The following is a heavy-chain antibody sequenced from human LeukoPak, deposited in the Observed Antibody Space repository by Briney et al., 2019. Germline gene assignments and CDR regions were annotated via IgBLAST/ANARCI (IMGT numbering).Heavy chain of an antibody. D-gene: IGHD2-2*01. CDR3: VRSWGPYCSSTSCHDYYYGMDV. V-gene: IGHV3-64D*09. CDR1: GFTFSSYW. CDR2: ISSDGGST. Sequence: GSLRLSCAASGFTFSSYWMHWVRQAPGKGLEYVSAISSDGGSTYYADSVRGRFTISRDNSKNTLYLQMSSLRAEDTAVYYCVRSWGPYCSSTSCHDYYYGMDVWGQGTTVTVSS. J-gene: IGHJ6*02.